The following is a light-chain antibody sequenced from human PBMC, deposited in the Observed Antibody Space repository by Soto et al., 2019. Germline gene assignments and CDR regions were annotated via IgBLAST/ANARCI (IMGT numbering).Light chain of an antibody. V-gene: IGKV1-5*01. CDR3: QQYNTYSWA. J-gene: IGKJ1*01. CDR1: QSISNF. Sequence: DIQMTQSPSTLSASVGERVTISCRATQSISNFLAWYQQKPGKAPKLLIYDASTLESGVPSRFRGSGSGTEFTLNISSLQPADFATYYCQQYNTYSWAVGHGTKVEIK. CDR2: DAS.